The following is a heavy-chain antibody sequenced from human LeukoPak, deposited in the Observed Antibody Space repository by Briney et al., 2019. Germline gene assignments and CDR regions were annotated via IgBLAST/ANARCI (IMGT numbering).Heavy chain of an antibody. D-gene: IGHD3-3*01. CDR3: ARSQDNWIRRYYDFWSGEPPVIDY. CDR1: GYTFTSYY. CDR2: INPSGGST. V-gene: IGHV1-46*01. Sequence: ASVKVSCKASGYTFTSYYMHWVRQAPGQGLEWMGIINPSGGSTSYAQKFQGRVTMTRDTSTSTVYMELSSLRSEDTAVYYCARSQDNWIRRYYDFWSGEPPVIDYWGQGTLVTVSS. J-gene: IGHJ4*02.